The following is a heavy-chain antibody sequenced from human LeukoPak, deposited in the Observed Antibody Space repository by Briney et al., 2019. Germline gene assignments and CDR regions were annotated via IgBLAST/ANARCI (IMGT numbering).Heavy chain of an antibody. CDR1: GFTFSSYG. V-gene: IGHV3-48*04. J-gene: IGHJ4*02. CDR3: ARGGYSYGYTVSDY. D-gene: IGHD5-18*01. CDR2: ISSSSSTI. Sequence: PGGSLRLSCAASGFTFSSYGMNWVRQAPGKGLEWVSYISSSSSTIYYADSVKGRFTISRDNAKNSLYLQMNSLRAEDTAVYYCARGGYSYGYTVSDYWGQGTLVTVSS.